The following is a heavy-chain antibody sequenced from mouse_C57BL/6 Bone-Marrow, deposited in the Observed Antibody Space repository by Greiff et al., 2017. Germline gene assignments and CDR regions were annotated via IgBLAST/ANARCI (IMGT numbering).Heavy chain of an antibody. CDR2: IHPKSGST. CDR1: GYTFTSYW. CDR3: AREGAMYYGSSYGAMDY. D-gene: IGHD1-1*01. J-gene: IGHJ4*01. V-gene: IGHV1-64*01. Sequence: QVQLQQPGAALVKPGASVTLSCKASGYTFTSYWMHWVKQRPGQGLEWLGMIHPKSGSTNYNEKFKSKATMSLDKSSSTAYMQISSLTSEDSAVDYCAREGAMYYGSSYGAMDYWGQGTSVTVSS.